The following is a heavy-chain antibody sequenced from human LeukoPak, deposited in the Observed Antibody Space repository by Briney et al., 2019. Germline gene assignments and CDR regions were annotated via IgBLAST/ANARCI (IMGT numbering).Heavy chain of an antibody. CDR2: TFYSGST. D-gene: IGHD2/OR15-2a*01. V-gene: IGHV4-39*07. J-gene: IGHJ4*02. CDR1: GGSISSSSYY. CDR3: ARYYRPAYYFDY. Sequence: PSETLSLTRTVSGGSISSSSYYWGWIRQPPGKGLEWIGSTFYSGSTYYNPSLKSRVTISVDTSKNQFSLRLSSVTAADTAVYYCARYYRPAYYFDYWGQGTLVTVSS.